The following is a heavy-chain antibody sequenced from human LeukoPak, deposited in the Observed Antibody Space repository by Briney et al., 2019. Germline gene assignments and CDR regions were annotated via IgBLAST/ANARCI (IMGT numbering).Heavy chain of an antibody. V-gene: IGHV3-21*01. CDR2: ISSSSSYI. J-gene: IGHJ5*02. CDR3: ARVILGSSGYYRTKWFDP. Sequence: GGSLRLSCAASGFTFSSYSMNWVRQAPGKGLEWVSSISSSSSYIYYADSVKGRFTISRDNAKNSLYLQMNSLRAEDTAVYYCARVILGSSGYYRTKWFDPWGQGTLVTVSS. CDR1: GFTFSSYS. D-gene: IGHD3-22*01.